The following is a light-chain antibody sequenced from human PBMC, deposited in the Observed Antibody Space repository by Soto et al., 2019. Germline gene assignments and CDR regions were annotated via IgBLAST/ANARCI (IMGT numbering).Light chain of an antibody. CDR1: QDISNY. V-gene: IGKV1-33*01. J-gene: IGKJ5*01. Sequence: DIQMTQSPSSLSASVGDRVTITCQASQDISNYLNWYQQKPGKAPKLLIYDASNFETGVPSRFSGSGSGTVFTFTISSLQPEDIATYYCQQYDNLPITFGQGTRLEIK. CDR2: DAS. CDR3: QQYDNLPIT.